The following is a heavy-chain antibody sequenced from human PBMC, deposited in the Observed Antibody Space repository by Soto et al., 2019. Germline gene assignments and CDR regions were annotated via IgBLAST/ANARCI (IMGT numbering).Heavy chain of an antibody. V-gene: IGHV4-59*08. J-gene: IGHJ4*02. Sequence: SETLSLTCTVSGGTISSWYWSWIRQPPGKGLEWIGYIYYSGGTNCNPSLKSRVTISVDTSKNQFSLKLSSVTAADTAVYYCARRYGSAIDYWGQGTLVTVSS. CDR2: IYYSGGT. CDR1: GGTISSWY. CDR3: ARRYGSAIDY. D-gene: IGHD1-26*01.